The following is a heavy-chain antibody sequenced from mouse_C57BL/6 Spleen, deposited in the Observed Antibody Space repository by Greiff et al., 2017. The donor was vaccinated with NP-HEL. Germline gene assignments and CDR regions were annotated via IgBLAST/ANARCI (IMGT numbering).Heavy chain of an antibody. D-gene: IGHD2-14*01. CDR2: ISSGGSYT. J-gene: IGHJ2*01. Sequence: EVHLVESGGDLVKPGGSLKLSCAASGFTFSSYGMSWVRQTPDKRLEWVATISSGGSYTYYPDSVTGRFPISRDNAKNTLYLQMSSLKSEDTAMYYCARHIRYDYWGQGTTLTVSS. V-gene: IGHV5-6*01. CDR3: ARHIRYDY. CDR1: GFTFSSYG.